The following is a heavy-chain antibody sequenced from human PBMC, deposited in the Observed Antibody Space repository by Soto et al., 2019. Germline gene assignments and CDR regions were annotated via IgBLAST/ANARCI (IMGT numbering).Heavy chain of an antibody. CDR1: GYTCTYRY. CDR3: ATLSSWYPALEYYGMVV. V-gene: IGHV1-45*02. Sequence: ASVKVSCRASGYTCTYRYLHWVRQSPGQALEWMGWITPFNGNTNYAQKFQDRVTITRDRSMSTAYMELSSLRSEDTAMYYCATLSSWYPALEYYGMVVWGQGTTVTVSS. D-gene: IGHD6-13*01. J-gene: IGHJ6*02. CDR2: ITPFNGNT.